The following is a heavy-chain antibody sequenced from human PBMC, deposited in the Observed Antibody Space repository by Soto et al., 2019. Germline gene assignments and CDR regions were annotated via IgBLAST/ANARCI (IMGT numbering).Heavy chain of an antibody. J-gene: IGHJ4*02. V-gene: IGHV3-21*01. Sequence: GGSLRLSCAASGFTFSSYSMNWVRQAPGKGLEWVSSISSSSSYIYYADSVKGRFTISRDNAKNSLYLQMNSLRAEDTAVYYCARDEVPAAMPSRPIDYWGQGTLVTVSS. D-gene: IGHD2-2*01. CDR2: ISSSSSYI. CDR3: ARDEVPAAMPSRPIDY. CDR1: GFTFSSYS.